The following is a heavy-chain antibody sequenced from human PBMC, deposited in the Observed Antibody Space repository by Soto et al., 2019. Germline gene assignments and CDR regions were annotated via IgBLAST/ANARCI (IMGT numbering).Heavy chain of an antibody. D-gene: IGHD2-15*01. J-gene: IGHJ1*01. Sequence: EVQLVESGGGLVQPGRSLRLSCAASGYTFNRYEMHWVRQAPGKGLEWVANIKQDGSALYYADSVKGRFTISRDNAENSQYPQMNSLRVVDTADYYFLGGTGWLMSDWGQGTLGTVSS. CDR1: GYTFNRYE. CDR3: LGGTGWLMSD. CDR2: IKQDGSAL. V-gene: IGHV3-7*01.